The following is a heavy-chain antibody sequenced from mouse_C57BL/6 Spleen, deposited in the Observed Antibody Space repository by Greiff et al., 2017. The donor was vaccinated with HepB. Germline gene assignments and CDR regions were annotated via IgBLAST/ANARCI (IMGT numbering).Heavy chain of an antibody. CDR1: GYTFTSYW. D-gene: IGHD2-3*01. Sequence: VQLQQPGAELVRPGSSVKLSCKASGYTFTSYWMDWVKQRPGQGLEWIGNIYPSDSETHYNQKFKDKATLTVDKSSSTAYMQRSSLTSEDSAVYYCARSGWLLRFAYWGQGTLVTVSA. CDR2: IYPSDSET. CDR3: ARSGWLLRFAY. J-gene: IGHJ3*01. V-gene: IGHV1-61*01.